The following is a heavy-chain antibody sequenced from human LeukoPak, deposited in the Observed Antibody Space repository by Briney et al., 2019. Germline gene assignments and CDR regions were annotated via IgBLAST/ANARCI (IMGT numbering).Heavy chain of an antibody. Sequence: SETLSLTCAVYGGSISSYYWSWIRQPPGKGLEWIGYIYYSGSTNYNPSLKSRVTISVDTSKNQFSLKLSSVTAADTAVYYCASSYDLWSGYWTLWGQGTLVTVSS. D-gene: IGHD3-3*01. CDR1: GGSISSYY. V-gene: IGHV4-59*01. CDR2: IYYSGST. CDR3: ASSYDLWSGYWTL. J-gene: IGHJ4*02.